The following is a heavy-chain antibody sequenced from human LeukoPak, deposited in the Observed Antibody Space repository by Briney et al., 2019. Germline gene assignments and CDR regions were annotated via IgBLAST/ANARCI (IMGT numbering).Heavy chain of an antibody. V-gene: IGHV3-23*01. CDR3: AKGMVGTMVRGVSSGMDV. CDR2: ISGSGGST. CDR1: GFTFSSYA. J-gene: IGHJ6*02. D-gene: IGHD3-10*01. Sequence: GGSLRLSCAASGFTFSSYAMSWVRQAPGKGLEWVSAISGSGGSTYYADSVKGRFTISRDNSKNTLYLQMNSLRAEDTAVYYCAKGMVGTMVRGVSSGMDVWGRGTTVTVSS.